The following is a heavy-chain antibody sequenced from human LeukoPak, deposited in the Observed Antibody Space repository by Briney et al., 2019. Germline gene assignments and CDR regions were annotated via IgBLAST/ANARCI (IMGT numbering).Heavy chain of an antibody. Sequence: SVKVSCKASGGTFSSYAISWVRQAPGQRLEWMGRIIPILGIANYAQKFQGRVTITADKSTSTAYMELSSLRSEDTAVYYCARDRVAAGTTTHYYYYGMDVWGQGTTVTVSS. CDR2: IIPILGIA. J-gene: IGHJ6*02. D-gene: IGHD6-13*01. CDR3: ARDRVAAGTTTHYYYYGMDV. CDR1: GGTFSSYA. V-gene: IGHV1-69*04.